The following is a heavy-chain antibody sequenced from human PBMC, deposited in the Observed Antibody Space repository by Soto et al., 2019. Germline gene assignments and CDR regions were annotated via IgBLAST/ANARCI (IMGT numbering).Heavy chain of an antibody. CDR2: IRGTGGST. J-gene: IGHJ4*02. CDR1: GFTFSNYG. CDR3: AKGVSFSPASYFDS. Sequence: EVQLLESGGGIVQPGGSLRVSCATSGFTFSNYGMTWARRAPGKGLEWVSGIRGTGGSTFYAASVRGRFTISRDNSKNTLFQQIDRLRAEDTADYFCAKGVSFSPASYFDSWGQVTLVTVSS. V-gene: IGHV3-23*01. D-gene: IGHD1-26*01.